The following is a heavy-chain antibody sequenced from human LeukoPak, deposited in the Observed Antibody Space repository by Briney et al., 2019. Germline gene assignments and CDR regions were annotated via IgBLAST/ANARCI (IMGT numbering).Heavy chain of an antibody. CDR2: ISANNGNT. CDR3: ARDFRGCGTTSCSAGDWFDP. V-gene: IGHV1-18*04. J-gene: IGHJ5*02. Sequence: GASVKVSCKASGYTFTGYYMHWVRQAPGQGLEWMGWISANNGNTNYAQKLQGRVTMTTDISTSTVYMELRSLRSDDTAVYYCARDFRGCGTTSCSAGDWFDPWGQGTLVTVSS. D-gene: IGHD2-2*01. CDR1: GYTFTGYY.